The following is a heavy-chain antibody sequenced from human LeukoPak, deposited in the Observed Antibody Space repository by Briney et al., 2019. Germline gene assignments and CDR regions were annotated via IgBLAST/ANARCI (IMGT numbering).Heavy chain of an antibody. CDR2: IRNKANSYTT. Sequence: PGGSLRLSCSALGLTLRDHYMDWVRQAPGKGLEWVGRIRNKANSYTTEYAASVKGRFTISRDDSKNSLYLQMNSLKTEDTAVYYCATNVDSLADWGQGTLVTVSS. CDR1: GLTLRDHY. V-gene: IGHV3-72*01. D-gene: IGHD3-16*01. CDR3: ATNVDSLAD. J-gene: IGHJ4*02.